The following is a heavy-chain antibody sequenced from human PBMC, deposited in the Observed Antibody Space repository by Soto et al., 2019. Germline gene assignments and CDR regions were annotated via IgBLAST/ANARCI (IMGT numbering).Heavy chain of an antibody. J-gene: IGHJ4*02. CDR1: GGSFNTYA. CDR3: AKEAGDH. V-gene: IGHV1-69*13. D-gene: IGHD3-10*01. Sequence: VAAVKVSCKTSGGSFNTYALTWVRQAPGQGLEWIGGIIPMFDIKNVAQRFQGRVTLNADDSMTTAYMEMTSLRSDDTAVYYCAKEAGDHWGQGTLVTVYS. CDR2: IIPMFDIK.